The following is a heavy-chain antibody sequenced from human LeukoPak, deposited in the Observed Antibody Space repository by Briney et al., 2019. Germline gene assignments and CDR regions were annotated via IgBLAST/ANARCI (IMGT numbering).Heavy chain of an antibody. Sequence: GRSLRLSCAASGFTFSNYGMHWVRQAPGKGLEWVTIIWYDGSNKYYADSVKGRFTISRDNSKNTLFLQMNSPRAEDTAVYYCARDKLTGNAFDIWGQGTMVTVSS. V-gene: IGHV3-33*01. J-gene: IGHJ3*02. CDR2: IWYDGSNK. CDR3: ARDKLTGNAFDI. CDR1: GFTFSNYG. D-gene: IGHD3-10*01.